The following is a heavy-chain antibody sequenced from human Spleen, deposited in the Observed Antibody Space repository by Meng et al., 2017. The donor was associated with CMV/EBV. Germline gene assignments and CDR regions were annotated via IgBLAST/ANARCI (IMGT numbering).Heavy chain of an antibody. CDR3: AKSRAAATLYYFDY. CDR2: ISGSGGST. Sequence: GGSLRLSCAASGFTFSNYAMSWVRQAPGKGLEWVSAISGSGGSTYYAGSVKGRFTISRDNSKNTLYLQMNSLRAEDTAVYYCAKSRAAATLYYFDYWGQGTLVTVSS. V-gene: IGHV3-23*01. D-gene: IGHD6-13*01. J-gene: IGHJ4*02. CDR1: GFTFSNYA.